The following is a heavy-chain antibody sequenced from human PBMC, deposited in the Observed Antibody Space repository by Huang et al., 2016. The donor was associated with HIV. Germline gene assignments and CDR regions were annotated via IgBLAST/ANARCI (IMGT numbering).Heavy chain of an antibody. CDR2: MNPKSGNT. V-gene: IGHV1-8*03. Sequence: QVQLVQSGAEVKKPGASVKVSCKASGFNFNNYDFNWVRQAFGQGLEWMGWMNPKSGNTGYAQKVQGRVTITRNTSITTAYMELRSLRSEDTAVYYCARARGFLYDSTGYYSRYYFDSWGQGTLVTISS. D-gene: IGHD3-22*01. J-gene: IGHJ4*02. CDR1: GFNFNNYD. CDR3: ARARGFLYDSTGYYSRYYFDS.